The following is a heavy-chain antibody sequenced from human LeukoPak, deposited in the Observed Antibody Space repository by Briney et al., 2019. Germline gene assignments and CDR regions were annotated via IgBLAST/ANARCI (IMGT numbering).Heavy chain of an antibody. CDR2: TIPIFGTA. D-gene: IGHD6-13*01. V-gene: IGHV1-69*05. Sequence: SVKVSCKASGGTFSSYAISWVRQAPGQGLEWMGRTIPIFGTANYAQKFQGRVTITTDESTSTAYMELSSLRSEDTAVYYWASGNGFVRGIAAAGFDYSGQGTLVTVSS. CDR1: GGTFSSYA. J-gene: IGHJ4*02. CDR3: ASGNGFVRGIAAAGFDY.